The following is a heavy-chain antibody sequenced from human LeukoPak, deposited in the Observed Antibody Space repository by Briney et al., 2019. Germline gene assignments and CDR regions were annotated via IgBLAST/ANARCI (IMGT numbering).Heavy chain of an antibody. Sequence: GGPLRLSCAASGFTFSSYAMHWVRQAPGKGLEWVAVISYDGSNKYYADSVKGRFTISRDNSKNTLYLQMNSLRAEDTAVYYCARVGTMIVVVIAYFDYWGQGTLVTVSS. V-gene: IGHV3-30-3*01. CDR2: ISYDGSNK. CDR1: GFTFSSYA. J-gene: IGHJ4*02. D-gene: IGHD3-22*01. CDR3: ARVGTMIVVVIAYFDY.